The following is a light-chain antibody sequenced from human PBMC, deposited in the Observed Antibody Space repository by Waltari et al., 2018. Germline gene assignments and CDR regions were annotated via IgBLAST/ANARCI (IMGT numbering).Light chain of an antibody. CDR2: NNN. CDR1: SSNIGSDA. V-gene: IGLV1-44*01. J-gene: IGLJ1*01. CDR3: AAWDDSLNGYV. Sequence: QSVLTQSPSASETPGQRVTISCSGSSSNIGSDAVNWYKQLPGTAPQLLIYNNNKRPSGVPDRFSGSKSGTSASLAISGLQSDDEADYYCAAWDDSLNGYVFGTGTRVTVL.